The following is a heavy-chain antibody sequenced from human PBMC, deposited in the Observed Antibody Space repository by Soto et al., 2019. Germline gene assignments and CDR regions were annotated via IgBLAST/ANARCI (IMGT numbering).Heavy chain of an antibody. V-gene: IGHV3-66*01. D-gene: IGHD4-17*01. CDR1: GFTVSSNY. J-gene: IGHJ4*02. CDR3: ARDPLGPLTTVNV. CDR2: IYRGGNT. Sequence: EVQLVESGGGLVQPGESLRLSCAVSGFTVSSNYMSWVRQAPGKGLEWVSVIYRGGNTFYTDSVKGRFTISRDNSNNTLYLQMNSLRVEVTAVYYCARDPLGPLTTVNVWGQGTLVTVSS.